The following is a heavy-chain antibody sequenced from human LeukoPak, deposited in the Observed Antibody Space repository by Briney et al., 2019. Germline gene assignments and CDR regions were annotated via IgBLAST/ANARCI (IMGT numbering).Heavy chain of an antibody. Sequence: GGSLRLSCAASGFTFSSYEMNWVRQAPGKGLEWVSYISSSGSTIYYADSVKGRFTISRDNAKNSLYLQMNSLRAEDTALYYCAKTSGSGSYYNAIDYWGQGTLVTVSS. CDR1: GFTFSSYE. V-gene: IGHV3-48*03. CDR2: ISSSGSTI. CDR3: AKTSGSGSYYNAIDY. J-gene: IGHJ4*02. D-gene: IGHD3-10*01.